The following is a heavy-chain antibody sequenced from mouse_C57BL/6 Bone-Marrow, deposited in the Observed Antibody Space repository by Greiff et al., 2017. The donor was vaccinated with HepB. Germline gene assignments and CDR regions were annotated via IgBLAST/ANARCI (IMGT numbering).Heavy chain of an antibody. J-gene: IGHJ4*01. CDR2: IDPSDSYT. Sequence: QVQLQQPGAELVMPGASVKLSCKASGYTFTSYWMHWVKQRPGQGLEWIGEIDPSDSYTNYNQKFKGKSTLTVDKSSSTAYMQLSSLTSEDSAVYYCAGSYYYGSSSPGAMDYWGQGTSVTVSS. CDR1: GYTFTSYW. D-gene: IGHD1-1*01. CDR3: AGSYYYGSSSPGAMDY. V-gene: IGHV1-69*01.